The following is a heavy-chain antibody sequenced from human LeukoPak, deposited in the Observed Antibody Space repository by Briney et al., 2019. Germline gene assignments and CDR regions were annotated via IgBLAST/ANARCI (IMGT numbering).Heavy chain of an antibody. CDR3: ARRYYGSGSYPYFDY. J-gene: IGHJ4*02. V-gene: IGHV3-33*01. D-gene: IGHD3-10*01. CDR1: GFTFSSYG. Sequence: PGGSLRLSCAASGFTFSSYGMHWVRQAPGKGLEWVAVIWYDGSNKYYADSVKGRFTISRDNSKNTLYLQMNSLRAEDTAVYYCARRYYGSGSYPYFDYWGQGTLVTVSS. CDR2: IWYDGSNK.